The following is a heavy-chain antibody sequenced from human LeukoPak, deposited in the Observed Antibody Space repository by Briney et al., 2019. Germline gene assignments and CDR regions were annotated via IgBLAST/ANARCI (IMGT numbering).Heavy chain of an antibody. J-gene: IGHJ4*02. Sequence: GRSLRLSCAASGFTFSSYAMHWVRQAPGKGLEWVAVISYDGSNKYYADSVKGRFTISRDNSKNTLYLQMNSLRAEDTAVYYCARPHYDILTGLWYFDYWGQGTLVTVSS. CDR2: ISYDGSNK. CDR3: ARPHYDILTGLWYFDY. CDR1: GFTFSSYA. V-gene: IGHV3-30*04. D-gene: IGHD3-9*01.